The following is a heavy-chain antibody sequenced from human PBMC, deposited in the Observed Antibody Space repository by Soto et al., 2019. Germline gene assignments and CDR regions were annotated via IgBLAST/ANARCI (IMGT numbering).Heavy chain of an antibody. CDR3: ARVSMIVVGDYYGMDV. CDR2: IYYSGST. J-gene: IGHJ6*02. Sequence: SETLSLTCTVSGGTISNDDYYWSWIRQPPGKGLEWIGYIYYSGSTYYNPSLKSRITISVDTSKNQFSLKLSSVTAADTAVYYCARVSMIVVGDYYGMDVWGQGTTVTVSS. D-gene: IGHD3-22*01. CDR1: GGTISNDDYY. V-gene: IGHV4-30-4*01.